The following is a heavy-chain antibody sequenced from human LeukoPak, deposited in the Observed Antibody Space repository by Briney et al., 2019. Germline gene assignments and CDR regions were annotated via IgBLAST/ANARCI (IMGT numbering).Heavy chain of an antibody. J-gene: IGHJ4*02. CDR3: ARGGGGNYVLDD. CDR1: RFSVSSNY. Sequence: GGSLRLSCVVSRFSVSSNYMNWVRQAPGKGLEWVSVIYSGGCTYYADSVKGRFTISRDNSKNTLFLQMNSLTAEDTAIYYCARGGGGNYVLDDWGQGTLVTVSS. D-gene: IGHD3-10*02. V-gene: IGHV3-53*01. CDR2: IYSGGCT.